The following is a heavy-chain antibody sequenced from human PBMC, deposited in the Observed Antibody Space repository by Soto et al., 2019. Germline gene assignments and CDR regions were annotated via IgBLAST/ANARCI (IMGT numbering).Heavy chain of an antibody. J-gene: IGHJ6*02. Sequence: ASVKVSCKASGYTFTSYDINWVRQATGQGLEWMGWMKPNSGNTGYAQKFQGRVTMTRNTSISTAYMELSSLRSEDTAVYYCARGSKRKTYYYGSGSNGYYYGIDVWGHGTKVTVS. CDR1: GYTFTSYD. V-gene: IGHV1-8*01. CDR2: MKPNSGNT. CDR3: ARGSKRKTYYYGSGSNGYYYGIDV. D-gene: IGHD3-10*01.